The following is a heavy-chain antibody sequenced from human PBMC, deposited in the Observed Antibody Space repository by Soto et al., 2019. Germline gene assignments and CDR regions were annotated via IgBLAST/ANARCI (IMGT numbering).Heavy chain of an antibody. V-gene: IGHV4-4*07. D-gene: IGHD3-3*01. Sequence: PSETLSLTCTVSGGSISNYYCNRIRQPAGKGLEWIGRIDTSGSTNYNPSLKSRVTMSVDTSKQGFSLKLSSVTAADTALYYCARGGQDFWSGPFDYWGRGALVTVSS. CDR2: IDTSGST. CDR1: GGSISNYY. CDR3: ARGGQDFWSGPFDY. J-gene: IGHJ4*02.